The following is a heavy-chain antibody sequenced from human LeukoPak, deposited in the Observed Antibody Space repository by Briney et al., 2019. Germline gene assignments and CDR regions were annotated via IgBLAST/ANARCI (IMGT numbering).Heavy chain of an antibody. J-gene: IGHJ4*02. V-gene: IGHV3-74*01. CDR3: AIALPPSINTPWK. CDR1: GLTFSSYW. D-gene: IGHD3-3*02. CDR2: ISSDGSST. Sequence: PGGSLRLSCAASGLTFSSYWMHWVRQAPGKGLVWVSRISSDGSSTSYADSVKGRFTISRDNAKNTLYLQMNSLRAEDTAVYYCAIALPPSINTPWKWGQGTLVTVSS.